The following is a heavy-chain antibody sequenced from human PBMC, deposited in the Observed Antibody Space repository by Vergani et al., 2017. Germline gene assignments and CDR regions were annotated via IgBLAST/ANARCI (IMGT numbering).Heavy chain of an antibody. CDR2: INHSGST. CDR1: GGSFSGYY. CDR3: ARGRRYYDFWSGYYSQRGNWFDP. J-gene: IGHJ5*02. Sequence: QVQLQQWGAGLLKPSETLSLTCAVYGGSFSGYYWSWIRQPQGKGLEWIGEINHSGSTNYTPSLKSRVTITVDTSKNQFSLKLSSVTAADTAVYYCARGRRYYDFWSGYYSQRGNWFDPWGQGTLVTVSS. V-gene: IGHV4-34*01. D-gene: IGHD3-3*01.